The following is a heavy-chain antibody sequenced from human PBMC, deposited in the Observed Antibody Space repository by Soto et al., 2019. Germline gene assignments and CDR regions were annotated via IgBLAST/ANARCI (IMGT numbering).Heavy chain of an antibody. CDR2: VNPSGGST. V-gene: IGHV1-46*01. CDR3: AREENCSDGVCYSEYFQR. Sequence: QVQLVQSGAEVKKPGASVKVSCKASGYIFTAYSMHWVRQAPGQGLEWMGVVNPSGGSTNYAPKFRGRITMTRDTSTSTVDMDLSSLTSEDTAVYYCAREENCSDGVCYSEYFQRWGQGTLVTVSS. J-gene: IGHJ1*01. CDR1: GYIFTAYS. D-gene: IGHD2-15*01.